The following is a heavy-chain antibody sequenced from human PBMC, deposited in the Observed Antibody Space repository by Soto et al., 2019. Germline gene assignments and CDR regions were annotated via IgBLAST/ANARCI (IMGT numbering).Heavy chain of an antibody. CDR3: ARVPY. CDR2: ISSASNDI. J-gene: IGHJ4*02. Sequence: EVQLVESGGGLVKPGESLTLSCTASGFTFSRYSMNWVRQAPGKGLEWVASISSASNDITYADSVKGRFIISRDNAENSLYLQMNSLRPEDTALYYCARVPYWGQGTLVTVSS. V-gene: IGHV3-21*01. CDR1: GFTFSRYS.